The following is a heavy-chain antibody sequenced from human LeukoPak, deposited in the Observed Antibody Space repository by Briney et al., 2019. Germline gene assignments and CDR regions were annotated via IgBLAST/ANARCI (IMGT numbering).Heavy chain of an antibody. V-gene: IGHV1-69*13. J-gene: IGHJ4*02. CDR3: ARIVGIASRGYFDY. D-gene: IGHD3-10*01. CDR2: IIPIFGTT. Sequence: SVKVSCKASGGTLSRYGISWVRQAPGQGPEWMGGIIPIFGTTNYAQKFQGRVTITADESTSTAYMELSSLRSEDTAVYYCARIVGIASRGYFDYWGQGTLVTVSS. CDR1: GGTLSRYG.